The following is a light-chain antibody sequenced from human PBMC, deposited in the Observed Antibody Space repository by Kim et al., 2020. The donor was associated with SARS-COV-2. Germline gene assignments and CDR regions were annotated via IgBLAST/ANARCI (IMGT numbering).Light chain of an antibody. Sequence: SVSPGQTTSTTCSADKLGDKYVSWYRQRPGQSPVVVIYQDNKRPSWIPERFSGANSGNTATLTISGTQAMDEADYYCQAWDSTSVIFGGGTQLTVL. V-gene: IGLV3-1*01. CDR3: QAWDSTSVI. CDR2: QDN. CDR1: KLGDKY. J-gene: IGLJ2*01.